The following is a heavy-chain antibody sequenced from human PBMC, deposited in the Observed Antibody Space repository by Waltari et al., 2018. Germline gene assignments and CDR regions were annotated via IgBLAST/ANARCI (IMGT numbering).Heavy chain of an antibody. Sequence: QVQLVASGGGVVQTGRSLRRSCAASELTFSFYVMHWVRQAPGKGLEWVAVISYNGRNIYYVDSVKGRFSISRDNSEKMLYLQMNSLRAEDTAVYYCARDYCDRTNCHGMDVWGQGTTVTVFS. D-gene: IGHD3-22*01. J-gene: IGHJ6*02. V-gene: IGHV3-30*04. CDR3: ARDYCDRTNCHGMDV. CDR1: ELTFSFYV. CDR2: ISYNGRNI.